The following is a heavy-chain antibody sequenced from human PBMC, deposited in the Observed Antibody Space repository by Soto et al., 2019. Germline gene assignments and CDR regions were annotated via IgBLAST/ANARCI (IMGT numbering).Heavy chain of an antibody. CDR1: GDTFTSYY. V-gene: IGHV1-46*01. CDR2: INPHGGST. CDR3: ARSSGGNFGIIIEGSNWFDP. J-gene: IGHJ5*02. D-gene: IGHD3-3*01. Sequence: SVKVSCKAPGDTFTSYYLNWVRQAPGQGLEWMGVINPHGGSTKYAQKFQGRVTMTRDTSRSTVYMELHGLRSDDTAIYYCARSSGGNFGIIIEGSNWFDPWGQGTLVTVSS.